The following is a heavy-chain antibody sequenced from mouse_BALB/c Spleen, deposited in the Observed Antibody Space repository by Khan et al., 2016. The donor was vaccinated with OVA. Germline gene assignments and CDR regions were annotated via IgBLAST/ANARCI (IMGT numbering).Heavy chain of an antibody. CDR3: ARNYDYDEGLAY. D-gene: IGHD2-4*01. CDR1: GFSLTTYG. V-gene: IGHV2-2*02. CDR2: IWSGGTT. Sequence: QVQLKESGPGLVQPSQSLSITCTVSGFSLTTYGVHWVRQSPGKGLEWLGVIWSGGTTDYSAAFISRLSITKDNSKSQVFFKMNSRQANDTAIYYCARNYDYDEGLAYWGQGTLVTVSA. J-gene: IGHJ3*01.